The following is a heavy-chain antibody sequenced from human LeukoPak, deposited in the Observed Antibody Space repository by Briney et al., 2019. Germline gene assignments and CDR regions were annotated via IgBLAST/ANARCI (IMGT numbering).Heavy chain of an antibody. D-gene: IGHD6-13*01. V-gene: IGHV3-48*01. CDR3: ARDVYSSSWGYFDY. CDR1: GFTFSSYS. Sequence: PGGSLRLSCAASGFTFSSYSMNWVRQAPGKGLEWVSYISSSSSTIYYADSAKGRFTISRDNAKNSLYLQMNSLRAEDTAVYYCARDVYSSSWGYFDYWGQGTLVTVSS. CDR2: ISSSSSTI. J-gene: IGHJ4*02.